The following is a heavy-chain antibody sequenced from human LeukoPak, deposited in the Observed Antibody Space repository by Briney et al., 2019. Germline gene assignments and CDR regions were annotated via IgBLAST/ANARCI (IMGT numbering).Heavy chain of an antibody. CDR2: IKQHGSEK. CDR1: GFTFGSYW. Sequence: GGSLRLSCAASGFTFGSYWISWVRQAPGKGLEWVANIKQHGSEKYYVDSVKGRFTISRDNAKNSLYLQMNSLRAEDTALYYCASGRQLGYWGQGTLVTVSS. D-gene: IGHD3-16*01. CDR3: ASGRQLGY. V-gene: IGHV3-7*01. J-gene: IGHJ4*02.